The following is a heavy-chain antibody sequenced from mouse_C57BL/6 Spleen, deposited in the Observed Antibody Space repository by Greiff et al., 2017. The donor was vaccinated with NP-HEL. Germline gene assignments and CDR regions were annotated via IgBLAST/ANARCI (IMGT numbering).Heavy chain of an antibody. CDR2: IDPSDSET. V-gene: IGHV1-52*01. J-gene: IGHJ4*01. CDR3: ARAYDGYPYYAMDY. CDR1: GYTFTSYW. D-gene: IGHD2-3*01. Sequence: QVQLQQPGAELVRPGSSVKLSCKASGYTFTSYWMHWVKQRPIQGLEWIGNIDPSDSETHYNQKFKDKATLTVDKSSSTAYMQLSSLTSEDSAVYYCARAYDGYPYYAMDYWGQGTSVTVSS.